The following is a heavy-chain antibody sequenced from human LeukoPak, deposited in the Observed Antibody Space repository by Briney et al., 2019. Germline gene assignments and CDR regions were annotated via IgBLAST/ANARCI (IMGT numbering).Heavy chain of an antibody. D-gene: IGHD5-24*01. CDR1: GYTFTDYF. J-gene: IGHJ4*02. CDR3: ARDHGRDGYFDY. Sequence: ASVKVSCKASGYTFTDYFIHWVRQAPGQGLEWMGRINPKSGSTNYAQNFQGRVTMTTDTSITSAYMELSRLTSDDTAVYYCARDHGRDGYFDYWGQGTLVTVSS. V-gene: IGHV1-2*06. CDR2: INPKSGST.